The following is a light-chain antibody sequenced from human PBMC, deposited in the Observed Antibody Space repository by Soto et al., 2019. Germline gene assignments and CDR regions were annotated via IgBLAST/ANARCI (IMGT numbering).Light chain of an antibody. CDR3: TSYTRSSTYV. CDR1: SSDVGGYNY. CDR2: DVG. V-gene: IGLV2-14*01. Sequence: QSALTQPASVSGSPGQSIAISCTGTSSDVGGYNYVSWYQQHPDKAPKLIIYDVGDRPSGVSDRFSGSKSGNTASLTISGLQAEDEAHYYCTSYTRSSTYVFGTGTKVTVL. J-gene: IGLJ1*01.